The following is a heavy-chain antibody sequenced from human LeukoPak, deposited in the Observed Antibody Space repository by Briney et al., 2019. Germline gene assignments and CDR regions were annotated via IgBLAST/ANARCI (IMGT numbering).Heavy chain of an antibody. CDR1: GYTFTSYW. D-gene: IGHD6-13*01. J-gene: IGHJ3*02. CDR3: ARSDSSSPDPYDI. Sequence: GESLKISCKGSGYTFTSYWIAWVRQMPGKGLAWMWIIYPDDSDTRYSPSFQGQVTISTDKSINTAYLQWSSLKAADTGMYYCARSDSSSPDPYDIWGQGTLVTVSS. CDR2: IYPDDSDT. V-gene: IGHV5-51*01.